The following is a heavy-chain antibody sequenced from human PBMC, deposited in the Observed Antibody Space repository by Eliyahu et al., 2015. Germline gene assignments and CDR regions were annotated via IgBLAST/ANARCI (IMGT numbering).Heavy chain of an antibody. J-gene: IGHJ5*02. CDR3: ARDFYYYDSSGHWFDP. D-gene: IGHD3-22*01. CDR1: GXPISSXXYY. V-gene: IGHV4-31*03. Sequence: QVQLQESGPGLVKPSQTLSLXCTVSGXPISSXXYYWGWIRQYPEKGLEWIGYIYYSGSTYYKPSLESRVTISVDTSKNQFSLNLSSVTAADTAVYYCARDFYYYDSSGHWFDPWGQGTLVTVSS. CDR2: IYYSGST.